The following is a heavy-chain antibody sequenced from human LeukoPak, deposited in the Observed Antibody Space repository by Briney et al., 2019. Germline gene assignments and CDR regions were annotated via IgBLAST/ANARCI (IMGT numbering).Heavy chain of an antibody. J-gene: IGHJ4*02. CDR2: IYHSGST. CDR3: ARDPLAGATLAFDY. D-gene: IGHD1-26*01. V-gene: IGHV4-39*07. Sequence: SETLSLTCTVSGGSISSSSYYWGWIRQPPGKGLECIGSIYHSGSTYYNPSLKSRVTISVDTSKNQFSLKLSSVTAADTAVYYCARDPLAGATLAFDYWGQGTLVTVSS. CDR1: GGSISSSSYY.